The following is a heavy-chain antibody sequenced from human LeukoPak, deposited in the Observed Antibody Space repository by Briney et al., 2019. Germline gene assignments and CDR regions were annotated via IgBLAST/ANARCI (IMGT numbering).Heavy chain of an antibody. V-gene: IGHV3-9*01. CDR2: ISWNSGSI. CDR3: AKGHSSGYSNWFDP. CDR1: GFTFYDYA. Sequence: GGSLRLSCAASGFTFYDYAMHWVRQAPGKGLECVSGISWNSGSIGYADSVKGRFTISRDNAKHSLYLQMNSLRAEDTALYYCAKGHSSGYSNWFDPWGQGTLVTVSS. J-gene: IGHJ5*02. D-gene: IGHD3-22*01.